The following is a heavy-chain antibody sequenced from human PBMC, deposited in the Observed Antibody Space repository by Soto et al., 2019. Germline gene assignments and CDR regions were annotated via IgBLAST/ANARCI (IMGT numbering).Heavy chain of an antibody. CDR3: VRASGMDV. CDR1: GFTFSSYA. V-gene: IGHV3-30-3*01. CDR2: ISYDGSNK. J-gene: IGHJ6*02. Sequence: QVPLVESGGGVVQPGRSLRLSCAASGFTFSSYAMHWVRQAPGKGLEWVAVISYDGSNKYYADSVKGRFTVSRDDSKNTLYLQMNSLRTEDTAVYYCVRASGMDVWGQGTTVTVSS.